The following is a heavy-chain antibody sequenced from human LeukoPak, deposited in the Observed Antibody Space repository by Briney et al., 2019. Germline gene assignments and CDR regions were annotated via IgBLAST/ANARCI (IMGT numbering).Heavy chain of an antibody. CDR1: GFPFSSHS. Sequence: GGSLRLSCAASGFPFSSHSMNWVRQAPGKGLEWVSSISTSSSYIYYAHSGRGRFTISRDNAKNSLYLQMNSLRAEDTAVYSCARGADGVSANSRGWFDPWGQGTLVTVSS. CDR3: ARGADGVSANSRGWFDP. V-gene: IGHV3-21*01. CDR2: ISTSSSYI. J-gene: IGHJ5*02. D-gene: IGHD2-8*01.